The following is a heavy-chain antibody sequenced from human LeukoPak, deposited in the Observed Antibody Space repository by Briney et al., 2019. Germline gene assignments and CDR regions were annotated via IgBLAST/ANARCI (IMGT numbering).Heavy chain of an antibody. D-gene: IGHD6-13*01. J-gene: IGHJ3*02. Sequence: ASVKVSCKASGYTFTSYDINWVRQAPGQGLEWMGWINPNSGGTNYAQKFQGRVTMTRDTSISTAYMELSRLRSDDTAVYYCARVRRRSSSWDPRGAFDIWGQGTMVTVSS. CDR1: GYTFTSYD. CDR2: INPNSGGT. CDR3: ARVRRRSSSWDPRGAFDI. V-gene: IGHV1-2*02.